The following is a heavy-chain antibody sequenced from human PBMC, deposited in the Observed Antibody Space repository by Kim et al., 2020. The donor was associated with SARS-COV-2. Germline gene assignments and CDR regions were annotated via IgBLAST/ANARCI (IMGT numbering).Heavy chain of an antibody. CDR1: GGSISSYY. CDR2: IYYSGST. J-gene: IGHJ4*02. V-gene: IGHV4-59*13. CDR3: ARQKAAAGTILFDY. D-gene: IGHD6-13*01. Sequence: SETLSLTCTVSGGSISSYYWSWIRQPPGKGLEWIGYIYYSGSTNYNPSLKSRVTISVDTSENQFSLKLSSVTAADTAVYYCARQKAAAGTILFDYWGQGTLVTVSS.